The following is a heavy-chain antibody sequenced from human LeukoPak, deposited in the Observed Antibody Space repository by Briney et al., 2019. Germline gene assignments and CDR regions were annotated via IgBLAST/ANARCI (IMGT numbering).Heavy chain of an antibody. CDR3: AKGQEPYYYGSGSLGYYYYGMDV. CDR1: GFTFSSYA. J-gene: IGHJ6*02. Sequence: GGSLRLSCAASGFTFSSYAMSWARQAPGKGLEWVSAISGSGGSTYYADSVKGRFTISRDNAKNSLYLQMNSLRAEDTALYYCAKGQEPYYYGSGSLGYYYYGMDVWGQGTTVTVSS. V-gene: IGHV3-23*01. D-gene: IGHD3-10*01. CDR2: ISGSGGST.